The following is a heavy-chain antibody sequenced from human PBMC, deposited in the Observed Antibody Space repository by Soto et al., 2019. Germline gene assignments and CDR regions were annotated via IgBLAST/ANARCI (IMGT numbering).Heavy chain of an antibody. V-gene: IGHV4-30-2*01. CDR2: SYHGGST. CDR3: AAGGGLPRYY. CDR1: GGSISSGGYS. D-gene: IGHD5-12*01. Sequence: QLQLQESGSGLVKPSQTLSLTCAVSGGSISSGGYSWSWIRQPPGKGLEWIGYSYHGGSTYYNPSLKSRVTISVDRSNNQFSLKLSSVTAADTAVYYCAAGGGLPRYYWGQGTLVTVSS. J-gene: IGHJ4*02.